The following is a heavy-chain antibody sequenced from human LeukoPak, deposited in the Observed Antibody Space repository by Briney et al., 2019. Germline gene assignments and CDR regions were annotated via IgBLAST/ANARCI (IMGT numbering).Heavy chain of an antibody. Sequence: GASVKVSCKASGYTFTSYYLHWVRQAPGQGPEWMGWINPNSGGPNYAQEFQGRVTTTRDTSISTAYMELSRLRSDDTAVYYCARQPSFDAIDIWGQGTMVTVSS. CDR2: INPNSGGP. V-gene: IGHV1-2*02. D-gene: IGHD2-2*01. J-gene: IGHJ3*02. CDR3: ARQPSFDAIDI. CDR1: GYTFTSYY.